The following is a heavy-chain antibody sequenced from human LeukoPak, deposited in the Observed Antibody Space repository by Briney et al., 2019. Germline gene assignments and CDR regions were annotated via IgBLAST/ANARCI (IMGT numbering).Heavy chain of an antibody. CDR2: ISGSSSHA. CDR1: GSTFSDYY. Sequence: GGSLRLSCAASGSTFSDYYMSWIRQAPGKGLEWVSYISGSSSHADYADSVKGRFTISRDNAKNSLYLQMNSLRAEDTAVYYCTRTPAPGTLDYWGQGTLVTVSS. CDR3: TRTPAPGTLDY. V-gene: IGHV3-11*06. J-gene: IGHJ4*02. D-gene: IGHD6-13*01.